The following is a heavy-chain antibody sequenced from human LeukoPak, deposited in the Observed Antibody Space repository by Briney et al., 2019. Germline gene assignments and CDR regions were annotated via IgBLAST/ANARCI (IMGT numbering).Heavy chain of an antibody. CDR1: GFTFSDYY. Sequence: GSLRLSCAAYGFTFSDYYMSWVRQAPGKGLEWVSAISGSGGSTYYADSVKGRFTISRDNSKNTLYLQMNSLRAEDTAVYYCAKEGGNGYYLIYFDYWGQGTLVTVSS. D-gene: IGHD3-3*01. CDR2: ISGSGGST. CDR3: AKEGGNGYYLIYFDY. V-gene: IGHV3-23*01. J-gene: IGHJ4*02.